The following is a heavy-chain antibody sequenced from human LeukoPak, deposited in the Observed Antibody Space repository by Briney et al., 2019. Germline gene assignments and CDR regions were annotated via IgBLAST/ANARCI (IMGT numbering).Heavy chain of an antibody. Sequence: GGSLRLSCAASGFTFKTYTMHWVRQAPGMGLEWVSSISSSSSYIFYADSVKGRFTISRDNAKNSLYLQMNSLRAEDTAVYYCARDKAIAAALHFDYWGQGTLVTVSS. D-gene: IGHD6-13*01. CDR1: GFTFKTYT. CDR3: ARDKAIAAALHFDY. CDR2: ISSSSSYI. J-gene: IGHJ4*02. V-gene: IGHV3-21*01.